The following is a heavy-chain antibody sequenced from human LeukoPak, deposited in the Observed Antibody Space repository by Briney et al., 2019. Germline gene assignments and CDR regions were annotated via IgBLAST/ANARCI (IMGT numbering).Heavy chain of an antibody. CDR2: ISYDGRSE. Sequence: GGSLRLSCAASGFTFSSYGMVWVRQAPGKGLEWVSAISYDGRSELYAESVKGRFTISRDNSKNTLYLQMNSLRAEDTAVYYCAKLGYCSSTSCPHFDYWGQGTLVTVSS. V-gene: IGHV3-30*18. J-gene: IGHJ4*02. D-gene: IGHD2-2*01. CDR3: AKLGYCSSTSCPHFDY. CDR1: GFTFSSYG.